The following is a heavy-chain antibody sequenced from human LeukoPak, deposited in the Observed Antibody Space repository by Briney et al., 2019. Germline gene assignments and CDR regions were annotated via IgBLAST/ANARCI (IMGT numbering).Heavy chain of an antibody. CDR2: IQYDGSDK. D-gene: IGHD3-10*01. V-gene: IGHV3-30*02. CDR1: GFTFSSYA. J-gene: IGHJ3*02. Sequence: GGSLRLSCAASGFTFSSYAMHWVRQAPGKGLEWVAFIQYDGSDKYYADSVKGRFTISRDNSENTLYLQMNSLRAEDTAVYYCAKRTMVRGVQFDAFDIWGQGTMVTVSS. CDR3: AKRTMVRGVQFDAFDI.